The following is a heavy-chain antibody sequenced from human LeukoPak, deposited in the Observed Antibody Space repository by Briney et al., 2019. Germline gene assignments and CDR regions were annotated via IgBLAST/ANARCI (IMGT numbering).Heavy chain of an antibody. V-gene: IGHV3-21*01. D-gene: IGHD2-8*01. CDR2: ISSSSSYI. CDR3: ARDLMRHYGMDV. CDR1: GFTHSCFI. Sequence: SGGSLRLSREASGFTHSCFIMNWVPQAPGKGLEWVSSISSSSSYIYYADTVKGRFTISRDNAKNSLYLQMNSLRAEDTAVYYCARDLMRHYGMDVWGQGTTVTVSS. J-gene: IGHJ6*02.